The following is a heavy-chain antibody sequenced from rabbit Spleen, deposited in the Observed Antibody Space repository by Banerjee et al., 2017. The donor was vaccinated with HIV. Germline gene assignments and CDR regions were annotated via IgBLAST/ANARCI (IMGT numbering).Heavy chain of an antibody. CDR1: GFSFSSGYW. CDR2: IYIGSGTT. J-gene: IGHJ4*01. CDR3: ARGDTSGNADRALKL. Sequence: QQQLVESGGGLVKPGASLTLTCQASGFSFSSGYWICWVRQAPGKGLEWIGCIYIGSGTTYYASWAKGRFTISKTSSTTVTLQLNSLTAADTATYFCARGDTSGNADRALKLWGPGTLVTVS. V-gene: IGHV1S45*01. D-gene: IGHD1-1*01.